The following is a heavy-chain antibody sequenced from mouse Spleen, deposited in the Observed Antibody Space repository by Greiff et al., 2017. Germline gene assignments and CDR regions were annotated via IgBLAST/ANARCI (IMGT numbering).Heavy chain of an antibody. Sequence: QVQLQQSGAELVRPGTSVKVSCKASGYAFTNYLIEWVKQRPGQGLEWIGVINPGSGGTNYTEKFKGKATLTADKSSSTAYMQLSSLTSEDSAVYFCGTSTYGDVAWFAYWGQGTLVTVSA. CDR2: INPGSGGT. V-gene: IGHV1-54*01. J-gene: IGHJ3*01. CDR3: GTSTYGDVAWFAY. D-gene: IGHD2-13*01. CDR1: GYAFTNYL.